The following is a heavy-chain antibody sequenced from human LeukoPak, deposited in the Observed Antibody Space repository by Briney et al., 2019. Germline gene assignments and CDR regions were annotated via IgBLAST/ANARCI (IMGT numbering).Heavy chain of an antibody. CDR3: ARRGSSRFNWFDP. CDR2: INHSGST. D-gene: IGHD6-13*01. CDR1: GGSFSGYY. J-gene: IGHJ5*02. V-gene: IGHV4-34*01. Sequence: PSETLSLTCAVYGGSFSGYYWSWIRQPPGKGLEWIGEINHSGSTNYNPSLKSRVTISVDTSKNQFSLKLSSVTAADTAVYYCARRGSSRFNWFDPWGQGTLVTVSS.